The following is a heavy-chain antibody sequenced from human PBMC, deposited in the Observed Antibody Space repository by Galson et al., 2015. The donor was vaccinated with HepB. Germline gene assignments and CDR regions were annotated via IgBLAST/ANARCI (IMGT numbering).Heavy chain of an antibody. CDR1: GGSISSGGYY. CDR3: ARVGGLRDGMDV. J-gene: IGHJ6*02. CDR2: IYYSGST. V-gene: IGHV4-31*03. D-gene: IGHD4-17*01. Sequence: TLSLTCTVSGGSISSGGYYWSWIRQHPGKGLEWIGYIYYSGSTYYNPSLKSRVTISVDTSKNQFSLKLSSVTAADTAVYYCARVGGLRDGMDVWGQGTTVTVSS.